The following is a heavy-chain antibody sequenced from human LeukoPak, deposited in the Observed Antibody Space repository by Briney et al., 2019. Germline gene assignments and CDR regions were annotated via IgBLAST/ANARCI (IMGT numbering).Heavy chain of an antibody. CDR3: ARVLSYSSGWYVAYFDY. CDR1: GYTFTGYC. CDR2: INPNSGGT. J-gene: IGHJ4*02. V-gene: IGHV1-2*02. D-gene: IGHD6-19*01. Sequence: ASVKVSCKTSGYTFTGYCMHWVRQAPGQGLEWMGWINPNSGGTNYAQKFQGRVTMTRDTSISTAYMELSRLRSDDTAVYYCARVLSYSSGWYVAYFDYWGQGTLVTVSS.